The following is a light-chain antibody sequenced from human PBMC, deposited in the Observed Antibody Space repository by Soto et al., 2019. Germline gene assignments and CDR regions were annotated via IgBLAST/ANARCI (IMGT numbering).Light chain of an antibody. CDR2: EVS. V-gene: IGLV2-14*01. CDR3: CSYSGTYTVV. J-gene: IGLJ3*02. CDR1: SSDVGGYIY. Sequence: QSALTQPASVSGSPGQSITISCTGTSSDVGGYIYVSWYQQHPGKAPKLMIYEVSNRPSGVSNRFSGSKSGNTASLTISGLQAEDEADYYCCSYSGTYTVVFGGGTKVTVL.